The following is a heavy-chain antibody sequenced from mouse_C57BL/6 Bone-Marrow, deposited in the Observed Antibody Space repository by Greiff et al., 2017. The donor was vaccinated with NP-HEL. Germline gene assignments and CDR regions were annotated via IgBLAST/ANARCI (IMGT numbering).Heavy chain of an antibody. Sequence: QVQLQQPGAELVKPGASVKMSCKASGYTFTSYWITWVKQRPGQGLEWIGDIYPGSGSTNYNEKFKSKATLTVDTSSSTAYMQLSSLTSEDSAVYYCAREDYGSRAFDYWGQGTTLTVSS. D-gene: IGHD1-1*01. CDR2: IYPGSGST. V-gene: IGHV1-55*01. CDR1: GYTFTSYW. CDR3: AREDYGSRAFDY. J-gene: IGHJ2*01.